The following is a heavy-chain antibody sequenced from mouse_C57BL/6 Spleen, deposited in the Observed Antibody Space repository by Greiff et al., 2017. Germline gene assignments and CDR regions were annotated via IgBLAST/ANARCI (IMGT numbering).Heavy chain of an antibody. D-gene: IGHD2-5*01. CDR3: ARPIIIVTTTGFAY. V-gene: IGHV5-17*01. CDR1: GFTFSDYG. CDR2: ISSGSSTS. J-gene: IGHJ3*01. Sequence: EVQLVESGGGLVKPGGSLKLSCAASGFTFSDYGMHWVRQAPEKGLEWVAYISSGSSTSYYADTVKGRFTISRDNAKNTLFLQMTSLRSEDTAMYYCARPIIIVTTTGFAYWGQGTLVTVSA.